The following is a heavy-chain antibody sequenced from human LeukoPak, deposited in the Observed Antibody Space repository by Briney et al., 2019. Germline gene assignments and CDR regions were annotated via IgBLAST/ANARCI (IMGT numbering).Heavy chain of an antibody. CDR1: GYTFTDSY. D-gene: IGHD6-13*01. J-gene: IGHJ6*03. CDR2: INPNSGDP. Sequence: GASVKVSCKTSGYTFTDSYIHWVRQAPGQGLEWMGRINPNSGDPNYPQKFQGRVTMTRDTSISTAYMDLSRPRSDDTAVYYCSRAREYSSNWNYYYYMDDWGKGTTVTVSS. CDR3: SRAREYSSNWNYYYYMDD. V-gene: IGHV1-2*06.